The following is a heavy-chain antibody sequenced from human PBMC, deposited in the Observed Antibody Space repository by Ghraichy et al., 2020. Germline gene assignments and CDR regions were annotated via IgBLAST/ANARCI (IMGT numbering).Heavy chain of an antibody. CDR2: IYYNGIT. CDR3: ARSWGSSWYWGY. CDR1: GGSISSSSYY. J-gene: IGHJ4*02. V-gene: IGHV4-39*01. D-gene: IGHD3-22*01. Sequence: GSLRLSCTVSGGSISSSSYYWGWARQPPGKGLEWIGSIYYNGITYYNPSLNSQATISVETPKSQFSLKLGSVAAADTAVYFCARSWGSSWYWGYWGQGILVTVSS.